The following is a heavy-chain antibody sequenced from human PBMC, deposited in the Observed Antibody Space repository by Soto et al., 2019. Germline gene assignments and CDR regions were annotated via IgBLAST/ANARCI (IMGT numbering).Heavy chain of an antibody. CDR3: ARSQGGSSSLDIYYYYYYGMDV. Sequence: QMQLVHSGAEVKKLGSSVKVSCKAPGGTLSTYAISWVRQAPGQGLEWMGGVIPIFGTPKYAQKFQGRVTITADESTSTGYMELRSLRSEDTAVYYCARSQGGSSSLDIYYYYYYGMDVWGQGTTVTVSS. V-gene: IGHV1-69*01. CDR2: VIPIFGTP. D-gene: IGHD2-15*01. J-gene: IGHJ6*02. CDR1: GGTLSTYA.